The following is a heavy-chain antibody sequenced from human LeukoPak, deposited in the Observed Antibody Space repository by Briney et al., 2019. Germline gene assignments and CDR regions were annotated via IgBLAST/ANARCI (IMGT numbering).Heavy chain of an antibody. Sequence: GGSLRLSCAASGFTFSDYYMSWIRQAPGKGLEWVSYISRGGNTIYYADSVKGRFTISRDNAKNTLYLQMNSLSAEDTAVYYCARDSGGYPGHFDYWGQGTLVTVSS. CDR1: GFTFSDYY. CDR3: ARDSGGYPGHFDY. D-gene: IGHD1-26*01. V-gene: IGHV3-11*04. CDR2: ISRGGNTI. J-gene: IGHJ4*02.